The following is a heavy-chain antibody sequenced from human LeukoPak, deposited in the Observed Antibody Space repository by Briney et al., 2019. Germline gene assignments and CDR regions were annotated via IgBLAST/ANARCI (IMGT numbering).Heavy chain of an antibody. J-gene: IGHJ4*02. V-gene: IGHV3-23*01. D-gene: IGHD3-9*01. CDR3: AKESQTYYDIMTGYPNYYFDY. CDR2: ISGSGANT. Sequence: GGSLRLSCAASKFTFSTSAMSWVRQAPGKGLEWVSAISGSGANTYYVDSVKGRFTISRDNSKNSLYLEMSSLRSDDTAVYYCAKESQTYYDIMTGYPNYYFDYWGQGTLVTVSS. CDR1: KFTFSTSA.